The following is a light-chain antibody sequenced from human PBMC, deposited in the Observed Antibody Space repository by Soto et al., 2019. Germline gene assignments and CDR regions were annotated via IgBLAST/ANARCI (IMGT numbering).Light chain of an antibody. CDR2: DAS. J-gene: IGKJ1*01. V-gene: IGKV1-5*01. CDR1: QRIGRF. CDR3: QQCYMGWT. Sequence: DIQMTQSPSTLSAAVGDRVTITCRASQRIGRFLAWYQHQPGKDPKLLIYDASTLDSVVPSIFSGTGSGTEFTFSITSLQPEDFGTYYCQQCYMGWTFGQGTKVDIK.